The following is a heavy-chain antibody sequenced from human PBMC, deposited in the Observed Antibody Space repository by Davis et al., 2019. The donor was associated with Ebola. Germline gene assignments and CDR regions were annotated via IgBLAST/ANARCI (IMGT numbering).Heavy chain of an antibody. Sequence: SGPPLANLTQTLTLTCSFSEFSLSTSAVGVGWLRQPPGRALDWLALIYRYDDTHYRSSLKSRLTITKETSKNQVVLRMTNIDPVDTDTYYCAHIKPSVVWGTYTMFDYWGQGTLVTVSS. V-gene: IGHV2-5*01. CDR2: IYRYDDT. J-gene: IGHJ4*02. CDR1: EFSLSTSAVG. D-gene: IGHD3-16*01. CDR3: AHIKPSVVWGTYTMFDY.